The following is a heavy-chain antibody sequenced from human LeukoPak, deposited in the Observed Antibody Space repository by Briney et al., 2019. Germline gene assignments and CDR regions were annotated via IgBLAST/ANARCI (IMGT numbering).Heavy chain of an antibody. J-gene: IGHJ5*02. CDR3: ARGLGYCSSTSCPVGNWFNP. CDR1: GFTFSSYA. D-gene: IGHD2-2*01. CDR2: ISGSGGRT. Sequence: GGSLRLSCAASGFTFSSYAMSWVRQAPGKGLEWVSAISGSGGRTYYADSVKGRFTISRDNSKNTLYLQMNSLRAEDTAVYYCARGLGYCSSTSCPVGNWFNPWGQGTLVTVSS. V-gene: IGHV3-23*01.